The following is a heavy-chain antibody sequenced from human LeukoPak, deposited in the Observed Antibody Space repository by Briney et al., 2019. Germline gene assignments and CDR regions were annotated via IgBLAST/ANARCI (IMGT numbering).Heavy chain of an antibody. Sequence: PGGSLRLSCAASGFTFSNAWMSWVRQAPGKGLEWVGRIKSKTDGGTTDYAAPVKGRFTITRDDSKNTLYLQMNSLKTEDTAVYYCTTSIYVIIWQTFDYWGQGTLVTVSS. CDR3: TTSIYVIIWQTFDY. J-gene: IGHJ4*02. D-gene: IGHD3-16*02. CDR2: IKSKTDGGTT. V-gene: IGHV3-15*01. CDR1: GFTFSNAW.